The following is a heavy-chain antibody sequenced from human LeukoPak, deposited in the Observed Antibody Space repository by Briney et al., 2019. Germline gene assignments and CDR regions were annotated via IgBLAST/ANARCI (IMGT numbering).Heavy chain of an antibody. CDR3: ARSVDGGNSPFDY. CDR2: IFSSGNA. Sequence: PSGTLSLTCAVSGYSITSPNWWGWVRQPPGKGLEWIGYIFSSGNAYYNPSLKSRISMSVDTSKNQFPLNLSSVTAVDTAVYYCARSVDGGNSPFDYWGQGTLVTVSS. J-gene: IGHJ4*02. CDR1: GYSITSPNW. D-gene: IGHD4-23*01. V-gene: IGHV4-28*01.